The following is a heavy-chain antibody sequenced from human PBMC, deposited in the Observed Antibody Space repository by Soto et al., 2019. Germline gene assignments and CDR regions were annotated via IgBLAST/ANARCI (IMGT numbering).Heavy chain of an antibody. J-gene: IGHJ4*02. CDR1: GFTFSSYA. D-gene: IGHD2-21*02. V-gene: IGHV3-23*01. CDR2: ISDSGGST. Sequence: EVQLLESGGGLVQPGGSLRLSCAASGFTFSSYAMSWVRQAPGKGLEWVSGISDSGGSTYYADSVKGRFTISRDNSKNTLYLQMNSLIDEDTAVYYCANGCGGACYSRIHYWGQGTLVTVSS. CDR3: ANGCGGACYSRIHY.